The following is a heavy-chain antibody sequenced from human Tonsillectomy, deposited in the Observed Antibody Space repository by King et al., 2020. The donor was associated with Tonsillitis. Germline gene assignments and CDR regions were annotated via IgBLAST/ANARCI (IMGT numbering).Heavy chain of an antibody. V-gene: IGHV1-18*04. CDR3: ARDPKYDYVWGRGSGFDY. J-gene: IGHJ4*02. D-gene: IGHD3-16*01. CDR2: ISGYNGNT. CDR1: GYTFTSYG. Sequence: VQLVESGAEVKKPGASVKVSCQASGYTFTSYGISWVRQVPGQGLEWLGWISGYNGNTNYAQKLQGRVTMTTDTSTSTAYMELRSLRSDDTAVYYCARDPKYDYVWGRGSGFDYWGQGTLVTVSS.